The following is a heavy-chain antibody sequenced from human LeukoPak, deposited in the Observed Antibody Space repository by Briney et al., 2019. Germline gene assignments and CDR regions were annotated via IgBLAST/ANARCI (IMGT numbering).Heavy chain of an antibody. CDR2: ISSSSSYI. Sequence: GGSLRLSCAASGFTFSSYSMNWVRQAPGKGLEWVSSISSSSSYIYYADSVKGRFTISRDNAKNSLYLQMNSLRAEDTAVYSCARVWEYYDSSGYGFDYWGQGTLVTVSS. D-gene: IGHD3-22*01. CDR3: ARVWEYYDSSGYGFDY. J-gene: IGHJ4*02. V-gene: IGHV3-21*01. CDR1: GFTFSSYS.